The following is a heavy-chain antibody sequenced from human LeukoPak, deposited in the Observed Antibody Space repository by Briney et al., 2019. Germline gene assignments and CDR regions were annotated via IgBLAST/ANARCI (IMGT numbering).Heavy chain of an antibody. J-gene: IGHJ4*02. Sequence: SETLSLTCTVSGGSIRSYHWSWIRQPPGKGLEWIGYIYNSGSTNYNPSLKSRVTISVDTSKNQFSLKLSSVTAADTAVYYCARHSSGDYTHYWGQGTLVTVSS. D-gene: IGHD4-17*01. CDR3: ARHSSGDYTHY. V-gene: IGHV4-59*08. CDR2: IYNSGST. CDR1: GGSIRSYH.